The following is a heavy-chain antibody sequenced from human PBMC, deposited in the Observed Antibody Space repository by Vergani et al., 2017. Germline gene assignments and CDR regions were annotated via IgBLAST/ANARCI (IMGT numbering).Heavy chain of an antibody. J-gene: IGHJ4*02. Sequence: QVQLQESGPGLVKPSETLSLTCTVSGGSISSYYWSWIRQPPGKGLEWNGYIYYSGSTNYNPSLKSRVTISVDTSKNQFSLKLSYVTAAGTAVSYCARGCYDIVTGYLMSLDYWGQGTLVTVSA. CDR2: IYYSGST. V-gene: IGHV4-59*01. CDR1: GGSISSYY. CDR3: ARGCYDIVTGYLMSLDY. D-gene: IGHD3-9*01.